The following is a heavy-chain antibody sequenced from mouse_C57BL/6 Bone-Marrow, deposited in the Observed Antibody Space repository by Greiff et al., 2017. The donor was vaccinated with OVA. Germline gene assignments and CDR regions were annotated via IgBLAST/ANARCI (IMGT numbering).Heavy chain of an antibody. CDR3: ARRYDYGGYFDV. D-gene: IGHD2-4*01. Sequence: EVKLMESGPGLAKPSQTLSLTCSVTGYSITSDYWNWIRKFPGNKLEYMGYISYSGSTYYNPSPKSRISITRDTSKNQYYLQSNSVTTEDTATDYCARRYDYGGYFDVWGTGTTVTVSS. CDR1: GYSITSDY. CDR2: ISYSGST. J-gene: IGHJ1*03. V-gene: IGHV3-8*01.